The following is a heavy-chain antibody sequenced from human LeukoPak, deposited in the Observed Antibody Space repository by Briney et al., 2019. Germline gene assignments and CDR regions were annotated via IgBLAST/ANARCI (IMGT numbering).Heavy chain of an antibody. CDR3: ARVNCSSTSCYSSKYYFDY. D-gene: IGHD2-2*01. CDR1: GGSFSGYY. CDR2: INRSGST. J-gene: IGHJ4*02. V-gene: IGHV4-34*01. Sequence: SETLSLTCAVYGGSFSGYYWSWIRQPPGKGLEWIGEINRSGSTNYNPSLKSRVTISVDTSKNQFSLKLSSVTAADTAVYYCARVNCSSTSCYSSKYYFDYWGQGTLVTVSS.